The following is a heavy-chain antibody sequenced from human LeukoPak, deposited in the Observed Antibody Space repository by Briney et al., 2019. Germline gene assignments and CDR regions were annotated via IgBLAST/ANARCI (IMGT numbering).Heavy chain of an antibody. CDR3: ARGGGYILGYAY. D-gene: IGHD5-12*01. CDR2: INDSGST. Sequence: SETLSLTCAVFGGSFSGFYWSWIRQPPGKGLEWIGEINDSGSTNYNPSLKSRVSISVDTSKNQFSLNLSSVTAADTAVYYCARGGGYILGYAYWGQGTQVTVSS. J-gene: IGHJ4*02. CDR1: GGSFSGFY. V-gene: IGHV4-34*01.